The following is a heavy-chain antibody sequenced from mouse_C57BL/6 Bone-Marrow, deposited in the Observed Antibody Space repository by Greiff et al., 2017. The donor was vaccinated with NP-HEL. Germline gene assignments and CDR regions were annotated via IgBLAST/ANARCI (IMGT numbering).Heavy chain of an antibody. CDR3: ARVNWDGKDAMDY. D-gene: IGHD4-1*01. V-gene: IGHV5-16*01. J-gene: IGHJ4*01. CDR1: GFTFSDYY. Sequence: EVKLMESEGGLVQPGSSMKLSCTASGFTFSDYYMAWVRQVPEKGLEWVANINYDGSSTYYLDSLKSRFIISRDNAKNILYLQMSSLKSEDTATYYCARVNWDGKDAMDYWGQGTSVTVSS. CDR2: INYDGSST.